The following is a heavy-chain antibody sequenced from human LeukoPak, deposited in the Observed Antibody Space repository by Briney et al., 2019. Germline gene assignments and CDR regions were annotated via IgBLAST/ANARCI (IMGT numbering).Heavy chain of an antibody. Sequence: GGSLRLSCAASGFTFSSSGMHWVRQAPGKGLEWGANIKRDGNEKYYVDSVKGRFTISRDNAKNSLYLQMNSLRADDTAIYYCAKYGGGYYFDYWGQGTLVTVSS. J-gene: IGHJ4*02. V-gene: IGHV3-7*01. CDR1: GFTFSSSG. CDR3: AKYGGGYYFDY. D-gene: IGHD1-26*01. CDR2: IKRDGNEK.